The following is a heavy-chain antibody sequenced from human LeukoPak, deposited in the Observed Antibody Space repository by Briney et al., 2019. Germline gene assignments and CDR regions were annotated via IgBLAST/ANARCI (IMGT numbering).Heavy chain of an antibody. CDR1: GGSISSYY. D-gene: IGHD3-16*01. J-gene: IGHJ4*02. V-gene: IGHV4-59*01. Sequence: SETLSLTCTVTGGSISSYYWTWIRQPPGKGLEWIGYIYNSGSTNYNPSLKSRVTISVDTSKNQFSLKLSSVTAADTAVYFCARGRGGYPVSYFDYWGQGTLVTVSS. CDR2: IYNSGST. CDR3: ARGRGGYPVSYFDY.